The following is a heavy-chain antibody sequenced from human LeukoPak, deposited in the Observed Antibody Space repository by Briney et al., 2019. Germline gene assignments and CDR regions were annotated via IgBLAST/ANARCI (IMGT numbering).Heavy chain of an antibody. D-gene: IGHD2-15*01. J-gene: IGHJ5*02. V-gene: IGHV4-59*12. CDR1: GGSISSYY. Sequence: SETLSLTCTVSGGSISSYYWSWIRQPPGKGLEWIGYIYYSGSTNYNPSLKSRVTISVDTSKNQFSLKLSSVTAADTAVYYCARVRGPVARNWFDPWGQGTLVTVSS. CDR3: ARVRGPVARNWFDP. CDR2: IYYSGST.